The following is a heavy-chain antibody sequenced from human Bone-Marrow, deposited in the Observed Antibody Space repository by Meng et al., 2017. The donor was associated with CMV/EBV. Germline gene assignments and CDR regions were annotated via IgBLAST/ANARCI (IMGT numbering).Heavy chain of an antibody. Sequence: ASVKVSCKASGYTFTSYYMHWVRQAPGQGLEWMGIINPSGGSTSYAQKFQGRVTMTRDTSTSTVYMELSSLRAEDTAVYYCAKVRSSGLDYGIHFHYWGQATLATVSS. CDR3: AKVRSSGLDYGIHFHY. CDR2: INPSGGST. J-gene: IGHJ4*02. V-gene: IGHV1-46*01. D-gene: IGHD3-22*01. CDR1: GYTFTSYY.